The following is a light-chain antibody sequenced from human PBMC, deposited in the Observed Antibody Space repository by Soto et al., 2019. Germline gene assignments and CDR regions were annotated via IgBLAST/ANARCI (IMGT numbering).Light chain of an antibody. CDR3: QQYGSSPWT. V-gene: IGKV3-20*01. CDR2: GAS. Sequence: EIAMTQSPATLSVSPGERVTLSCRASQSVSSNLAWYQQKPGQAPRLLIYGASSRATGIPDRFGGSGSGTDFTLTISRLEPEDFAVYYCQQYGSSPWTFGQGTKVDIK. J-gene: IGKJ1*01. CDR1: QSVSSN.